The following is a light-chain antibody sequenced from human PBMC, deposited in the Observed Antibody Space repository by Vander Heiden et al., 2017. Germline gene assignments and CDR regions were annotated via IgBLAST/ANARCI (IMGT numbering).Light chain of an antibody. CDR1: QSVSSN. CDR3: QQYNNWPNT. Sequence: EIVMTQSPATLSVSPGERATLSCRASQSVSSNLAWYQQKPGQAPRLLIYGASTRATGIPARFSGSGSGTVFTLTISSLQSEDFAVYHCQQYNNWPNTFGQGTKLEIK. J-gene: IGKJ2*01. V-gene: IGKV3-15*01. CDR2: GAS.